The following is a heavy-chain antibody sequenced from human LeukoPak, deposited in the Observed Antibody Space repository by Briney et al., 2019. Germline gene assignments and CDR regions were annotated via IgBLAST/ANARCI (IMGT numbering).Heavy chain of an antibody. CDR1: RFSFDDYG. CDR2: INWNGDST. D-gene: IGHD3-22*01. J-gene: IGHJ4*02. Sequence: GGSLTLSCAASRFSFDDYGLTWVRQAPGKGLEWVSGINWNGDSTDYADSVKGRFTISRDNAKNSLYLQMNSLRAEDTALYYCARDLRVVITGSFASWGQGPLVTVSS. CDR3: ARDLRVVITGSFAS. V-gene: IGHV3-20*04.